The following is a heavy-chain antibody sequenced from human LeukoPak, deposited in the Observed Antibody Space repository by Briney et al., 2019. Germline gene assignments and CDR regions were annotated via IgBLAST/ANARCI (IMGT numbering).Heavy chain of an antibody. CDR3: ARPYSSGWSGLGLDV. J-gene: IGHJ6*02. D-gene: IGHD6-19*01. Sequence: PGGSLRLSCAASGFTFSSYSMNWVRQAPGKGLEWVSYISSGSRTIYYADSVKGRFTISRDNAKDSLYLQMNSLRDEDTAVYYCARPYSSGWSGLGLDVWGQGTTVTVSS. CDR1: GFTFSSYS. V-gene: IGHV3-48*02. CDR2: ISSGSRTI.